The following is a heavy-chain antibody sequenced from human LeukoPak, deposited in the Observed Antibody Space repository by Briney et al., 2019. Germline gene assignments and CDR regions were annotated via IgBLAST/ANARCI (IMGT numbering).Heavy chain of an antibody. D-gene: IGHD3-22*01. CDR3: AKPPRRQRITMIVVVTTFDY. J-gene: IGHJ4*02. CDR2: ISGSGGST. Sequence: PGGSLRLSCVASGFTFSSYAMSWVRQAPGKGLEWVSAISGSGGSTYYADSVKGRFTISRDNSKNTLYLQMNSLRAEDTAVYYCAKPPRRQRITMIVVVTTFDYWGQGTLVTVSS. CDR1: GFTFSSYA. V-gene: IGHV3-23*01.